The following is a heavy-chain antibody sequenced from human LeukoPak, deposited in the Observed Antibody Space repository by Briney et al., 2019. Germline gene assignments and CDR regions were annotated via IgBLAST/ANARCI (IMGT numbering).Heavy chain of an antibody. CDR1: GGSFSGYY. CDR3: ARLMKGYSYGYGTDAFDI. V-gene: IGHV4-34*01. CDR2: INHSGST. D-gene: IGHD5-18*01. J-gene: IGHJ3*02. Sequence: SETLSLTCAVYGGSFSGYYWSWIRQPPGKGLEWIGEINHSGSTNYNPSLKSRVTISVDTSKNQFSLKLSSVTAADTAVYYCARLMKGYSYGYGTDAFDIWGQGTMVTVSS.